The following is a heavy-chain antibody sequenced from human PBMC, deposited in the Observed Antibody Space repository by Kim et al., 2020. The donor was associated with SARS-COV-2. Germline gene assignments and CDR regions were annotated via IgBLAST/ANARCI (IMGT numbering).Heavy chain of an antibody. V-gene: IGHV4-61*08. J-gene: IGHJ6*02. Sequence: SETLSLTCTVSGGSVNSPAYYWSWIRQPPGKGLEWIGYVYYDGSTNYNPSLKSRVTMSVDTSRNQFSLNLRSVSAADTAVYYCARYGSGSQQDFHWGQGNTVTVSS. CDR3: ARYGSGSQQDFH. CDR1: GGSVNSPAYY. D-gene: IGHD3-10*01. CDR2: VYYDGST.